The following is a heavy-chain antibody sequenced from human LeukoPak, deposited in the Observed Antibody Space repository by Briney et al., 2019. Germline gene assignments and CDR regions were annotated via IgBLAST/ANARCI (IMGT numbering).Heavy chain of an antibody. CDR2: IYPGDSDT. CDR1: GYSFSTYW. D-gene: IGHD3-22*01. J-gene: IGHJ5*02. Sequence: GESLKISCQGSGYSFSTYWIAWVRQMPGKGLEWMGIIYPGDSDTRYSPSFQGQVTISADKSISTAYLQWSSLKASDTAMYYCARQGDSSGYNWFDPWGQGTLVTVSS. CDR3: ARQGDSSGYNWFDP. V-gene: IGHV5-51*01.